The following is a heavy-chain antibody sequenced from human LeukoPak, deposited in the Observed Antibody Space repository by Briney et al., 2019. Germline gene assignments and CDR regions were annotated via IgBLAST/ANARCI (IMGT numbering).Heavy chain of an antibody. Sequence: GGSLRLSCAASGFTFDDYGMSWVRQAPGKGLEWVSGINWNGGSTGYADSVKGRFTISRDNAKNFLFLQMNSLRAEDTAVYYCAAGYYDTSDLNYWGQGTLVTVSS. V-gene: IGHV3-20*04. CDR3: AAGYYDTSDLNY. J-gene: IGHJ4*02. CDR2: INWNGGST. CDR1: GFTFDDYG. D-gene: IGHD3-22*01.